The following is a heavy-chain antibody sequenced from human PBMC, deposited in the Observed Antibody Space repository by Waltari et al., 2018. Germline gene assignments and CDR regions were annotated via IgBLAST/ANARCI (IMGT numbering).Heavy chain of an antibody. V-gene: IGHV4-39*01. J-gene: IGHJ6*03. D-gene: IGHD6-13*01. CDR1: GGSISSSSYY. CDR3: ARSDSSSWYGYYYYYMDV. Sequence: QLQLQESGPGLVKPSATLSLTCTVSGGSISSSSYYWGWIRQPPGKGLEWIGSIYYSGITYYNPSLKSRVTISVDTSKNQFSLKLSSVTAADTAVYYCARSDSSSWYGYYYYYMDVWGKGTTVTVSS. CDR2: IYYSGIT.